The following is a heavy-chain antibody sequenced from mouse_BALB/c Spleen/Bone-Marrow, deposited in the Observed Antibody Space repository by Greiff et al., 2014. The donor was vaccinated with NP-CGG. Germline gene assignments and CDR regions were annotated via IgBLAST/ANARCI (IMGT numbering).Heavy chain of an antibody. D-gene: IGHD1-2*01. Sequence: EVKLMESGGGLVQPGGSLKLSCAASGFDFSRYWMTWVRQAPGKGLEWIGEINPASSTINYTPSLKDKFIISRDNAKNTLYLQMSKVRSEDTALYYCAKSYYYGYVAYWGQGTLVTVSA. CDR2: INPASSTI. J-gene: IGHJ3*01. V-gene: IGHV4-1*02. CDR1: GFDFSRYW. CDR3: AKSYYYGYVAY.